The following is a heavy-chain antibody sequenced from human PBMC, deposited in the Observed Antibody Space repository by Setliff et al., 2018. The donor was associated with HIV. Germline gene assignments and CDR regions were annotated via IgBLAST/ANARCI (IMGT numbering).Heavy chain of an antibody. J-gene: IGHJ6*04. CDR2: IYYDGSA. CDR3: ARDPGSSFYNYKFLDT. CDR1: GGSISSSSYY. Sequence: SETLSLTCTVSGGSISSSSYYWGWIRQPPGKGLEWIGYIYYDGSAKYNPSLKSRVAISAGTSKYQFSLTLRSVTAADTAVYYCARDPGSSFYNYKFLDTWGKGTTVTVSS. D-gene: IGHD3-16*01. V-gene: IGHV4-61*05.